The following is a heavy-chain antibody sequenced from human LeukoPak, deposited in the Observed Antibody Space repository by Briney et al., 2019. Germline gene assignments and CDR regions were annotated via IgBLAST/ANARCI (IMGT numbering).Heavy chain of an antibody. Sequence: SGGSLRLSCAASGFTFSSYGMNWVRQAPGKGLEWVSSISSSSSYIYYADSVKGRFTISRDNAKNSLYLQMNSLRAEDTAVYYCARDKEYSYGFFDYWGQGTLVTVSS. CDR1: GFTFSSYG. D-gene: IGHD5-18*01. CDR2: ISSSSSYI. J-gene: IGHJ4*02. V-gene: IGHV3-21*01. CDR3: ARDKEYSYGFFDY.